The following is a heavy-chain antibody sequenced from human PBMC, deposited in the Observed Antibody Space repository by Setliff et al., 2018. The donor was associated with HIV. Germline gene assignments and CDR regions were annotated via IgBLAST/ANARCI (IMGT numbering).Heavy chain of an antibody. CDR1: GFTFSNYE. D-gene: IGHD3-22*01. Sequence: GGSLRLSCAASGFTFSNYEMNWVRQAPGKGLEWVSYISSSGTTIYYADSVKGRFTISRDNAKNSLYLQMNSLRAEDTAVYYCARGQDYYDSSGYDYWGQGTLVTVSS. J-gene: IGHJ4*02. V-gene: IGHV3-48*03. CDR2: ISSSGTTI. CDR3: ARGQDYYDSSGYDY.